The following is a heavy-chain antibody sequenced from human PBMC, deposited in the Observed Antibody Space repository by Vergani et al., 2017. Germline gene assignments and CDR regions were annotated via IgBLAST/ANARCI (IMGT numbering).Heavy chain of an antibody. CDR1: GFTFSSYA. V-gene: IGHV3-23*01. CDR3: AKDGAAGSDDC. D-gene: IGHD1-26*01. Sequence: EVQLLESGGGLVQPGGSLRLSCAASGFTFSSYAMSWVRQAPGRGLEWVSAISGSGGSTYYADSVKGQFTISKDNSKNTLYLQMNSLRAEDTAVYYCAKDGAAGSDDCWGERTLVTVSS. CDR2: ISGSGGST. J-gene: IGHJ4*02.